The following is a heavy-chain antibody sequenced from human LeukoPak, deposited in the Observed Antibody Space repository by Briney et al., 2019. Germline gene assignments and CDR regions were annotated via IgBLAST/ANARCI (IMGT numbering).Heavy chain of an antibody. CDR2: IIPILGIA. V-gene: IGHV1-69*04. Sequence: VASVKVSCKASGGTFSSYAISWVRQAPGQGLEWMGRIIPILGIANYAQKFQGRVTITADKSTSTAYMELSSLRSEDTAVYYCARDRDMDVVVPAAMRRHNWFDPWGQGTLVTVSS. D-gene: IGHD2-2*01. CDR3: ARDRDMDVVVPAAMRRHNWFDP. J-gene: IGHJ5*02. CDR1: GGTFSSYA.